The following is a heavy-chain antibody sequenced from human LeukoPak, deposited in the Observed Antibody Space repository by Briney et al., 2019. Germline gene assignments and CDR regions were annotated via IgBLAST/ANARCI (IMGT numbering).Heavy chain of an antibody. J-gene: IGHJ4*02. Sequence: GGSLRLSCVASGFTFSSYWMSWVRQAPGKGLEWVANIKQDGSEKYYVDSVKGRFTISRDNAKNSLYLQMNSLRAEDTAVYYCARLIDYYDSSGYLKDYWGQGTLVTVSS. CDR2: IKQDGSEK. D-gene: IGHD3-22*01. CDR3: ARLIDYYDSSGYLKDY. V-gene: IGHV3-7*01. CDR1: GFTFSSYW.